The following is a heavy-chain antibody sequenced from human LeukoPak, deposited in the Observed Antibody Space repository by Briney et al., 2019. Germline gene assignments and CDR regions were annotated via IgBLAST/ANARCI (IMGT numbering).Heavy chain of an antibody. J-gene: IGHJ4*02. CDR3: ARVYGDYLNFDY. V-gene: IGHV4-30-2*01. Sequence: TLSLTCAVSGGSISSGGYSWSWIRQPPGKGLEWIGYIYHSGSTYYNPSLKSRVTISVDRSKNQFSLKLSSVTAADTAVYYCARVYGDYLNFDYWGQGTLVTVSS. CDR1: GGSISSGGYS. CDR2: IYHSGST. D-gene: IGHD4-17*01.